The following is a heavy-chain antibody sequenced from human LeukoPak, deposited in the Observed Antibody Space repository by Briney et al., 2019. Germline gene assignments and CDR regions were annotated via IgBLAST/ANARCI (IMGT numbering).Heavy chain of an antibody. CDR1: GGSIRSSSSY. CDR2: IYYSGST. J-gene: IGHJ6*03. CDR3: ARTLSSGYPDYFYYMDV. D-gene: IGHD3-22*01. Sequence: PSETLSLTCTVSGGSIRSSSSYWGWIRQPPGKGLEWIGSIYYSGSTNYNPSLKSRVSISVDTSKNQFSLKLSSVTAADTAVYYCARTLSSGYPDYFYYMDVWGKGTTVTISS. V-gene: IGHV4-39*07.